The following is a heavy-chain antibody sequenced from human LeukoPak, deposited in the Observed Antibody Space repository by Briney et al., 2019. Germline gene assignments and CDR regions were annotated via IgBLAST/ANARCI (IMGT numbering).Heavy chain of an antibody. Sequence: PSETLSLTCAVSGGSISSGGSSWGWIRQSPGKGLEWIGYIYHGGSTHYNPSLKSRVTISVDRSKNQFSLKLSSVTAADTAVYYCARVLYGNYGVDVWGQGTTVTVSS. D-gene: IGHD2-8*01. CDR1: GGSISSGGSS. V-gene: IGHV4-30-2*06. CDR2: IYHGGST. J-gene: IGHJ6*02. CDR3: ARVLYGNYGVDV.